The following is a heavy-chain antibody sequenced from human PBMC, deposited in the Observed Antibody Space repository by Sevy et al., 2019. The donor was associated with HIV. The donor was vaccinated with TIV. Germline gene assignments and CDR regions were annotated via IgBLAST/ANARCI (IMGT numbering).Heavy chain of an antibody. CDR3: AKGGGGHYDPDEIGYYFYYYNMDV. Sequence: GGSLRLSCAVSGFSFDSYGMTWVRQAPGKGLEWVSGISGSGTRTYYADSVKGRFIISRDNSKNTLYLQMNSRRSEDTAIYYWAKGGGGHYDPDEIGYYFYYYNMDVWGKGTTVTVSS. D-gene: IGHD3-22*01. CDR2: ISGSGTRT. J-gene: IGHJ6*03. V-gene: IGHV3-23*01. CDR1: GFSFDSYG.